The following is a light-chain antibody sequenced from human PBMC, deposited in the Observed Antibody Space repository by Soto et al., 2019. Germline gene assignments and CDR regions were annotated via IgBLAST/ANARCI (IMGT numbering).Light chain of an antibody. CDR3: QQYDNIPPIT. V-gene: IGKV1-33*01. CDR1: QDISNH. Sequence: DIQMTQSPSSLSASVGDRVTITCQASQDISNHLNWYQQKPGKAPELLMFDASNLEPGVPSRFSGSGAGTDFTLIICSLQPEDVATYFCQQYDNIPPITFGQGTRLEIK. CDR2: DAS. J-gene: IGKJ5*01.